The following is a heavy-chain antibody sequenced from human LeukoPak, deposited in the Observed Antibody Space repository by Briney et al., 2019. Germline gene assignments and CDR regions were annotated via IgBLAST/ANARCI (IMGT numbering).Heavy chain of an antibody. V-gene: IGHV1-69*06. J-gene: IGHJ4*02. Sequence: GASVKVSCKASGGTFSSYAISWVRQAPGQGLEWMGGIIPIFGTANYAQKFQGRVTITADKSTSTAYMELSSLRPEDTALYYCARRPGIAMADSVKAYYFDSWGQGTLVTVSS. CDR1: GGTFSSYA. CDR2: IIPIFGTA. D-gene: IGHD6-19*01. CDR3: ARRPGIAMADSVKAYYFDS.